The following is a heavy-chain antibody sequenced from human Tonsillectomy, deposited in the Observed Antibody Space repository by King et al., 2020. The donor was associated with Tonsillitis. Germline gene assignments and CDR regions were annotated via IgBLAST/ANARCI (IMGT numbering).Heavy chain of an antibody. CDR3: AKDRSSSSWYPDYFDY. V-gene: IGHV3-30*18. Sequence: VQLVESGGGVVQPGRSLRLSCAASGFTFSSYGMHWGRQAPGKGLEWVAVISYDGSNKYYADSVKGRLTISRDNSKNTLYLQMNSLRVEDTAVYYCAKDRSSSSWYPDYFDYWGQGTLVTVSS. CDR1: GFTFSSYG. D-gene: IGHD6-13*01. CDR2: ISYDGSNK. J-gene: IGHJ4*02.